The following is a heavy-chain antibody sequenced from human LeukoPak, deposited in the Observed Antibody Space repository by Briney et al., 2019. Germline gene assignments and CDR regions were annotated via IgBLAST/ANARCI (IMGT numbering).Heavy chain of an antibody. J-gene: IGHJ4*02. CDR2: IKPDGSAQ. D-gene: IGHD6-6*01. Sequence: GGSLRLSCAASGFTFSNSWMSWVRQAPGKGLEWVATIKPDGSAQCYVDSVKGRFTISRDNAKNSLFLQINSLRAEDTAVYYCARWPYSSSYYFDYWGQGTLVTVSS. V-gene: IGHV3-7*01. CDR3: ARWPYSSSYYFDY. CDR1: GFTFSNSW.